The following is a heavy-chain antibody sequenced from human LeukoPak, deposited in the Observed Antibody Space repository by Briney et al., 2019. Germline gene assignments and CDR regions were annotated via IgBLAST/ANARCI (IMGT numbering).Heavy chain of an antibody. CDR3: ARESVGATTYY. Sequence: GGSLRLSCAASGFTFSNYAMSWVRQAPGKGLEWVSAMSAGGSSTWYADSVKGRLTISRDNSKNTLFLQMNSLRAEDTAVYYCARESVGATTYYWGQGTLVTVSS. CDR2: MSAGGSST. D-gene: IGHD1-26*01. J-gene: IGHJ4*02. V-gene: IGHV3-23*01. CDR1: GFTFSNYA.